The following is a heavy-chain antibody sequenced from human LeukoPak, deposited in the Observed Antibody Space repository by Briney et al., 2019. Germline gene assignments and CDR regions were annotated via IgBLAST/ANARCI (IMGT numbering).Heavy chain of an antibody. J-gene: IGHJ4*02. CDR3: ARTANFAAGYYIDY. D-gene: IGHD6-13*01. Sequence: GGSLRLSCAASGFTFDDYGMSWVRQAPGKGLEWASGINWNGGSTGYADSVKGRFTISRDNAKNSLYLQMNSLRAEDTAVYYCARTANFAAGYYIDYWGQGTLVTVSS. CDR2: INWNGGST. V-gene: IGHV3-20*04. CDR1: GFTFDDYG.